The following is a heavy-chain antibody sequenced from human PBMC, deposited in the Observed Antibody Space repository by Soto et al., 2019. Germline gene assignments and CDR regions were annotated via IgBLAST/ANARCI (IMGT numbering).Heavy chain of an antibody. Sequence: QVQLVESGGGVVQPGRSLRLSCAASGFTFSSYGMHWVRQAPGKGLEWGEVICYDGSNRYYADSVKGRFTISRDNSKTKIYLKMNSMRAEDTDVYYCDRDNPRTFDYWCQETLVIVSS. CDR1: GFTFSSYG. V-gene: IGHV3-33*01. J-gene: IGHJ4*02. CDR3: DRDNPRTFDY. D-gene: IGHD3-10*01. CDR2: ICYDGSNR.